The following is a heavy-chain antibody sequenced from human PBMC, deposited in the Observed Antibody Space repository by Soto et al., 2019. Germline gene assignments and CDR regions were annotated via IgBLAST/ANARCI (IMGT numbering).Heavy chain of an antibody. CDR2: ISSSGSTI. Sequence: SGGSLSLSCAASGFTFSDYYMSWIRQAPGKGLEWVSYISSSGSTIYYADSVKGRFTISRDNAKNSLYLQMNSLRAEDTAVYYCARDLIYGDYVSGYFDYWGQGTLVTVSS. J-gene: IGHJ4*02. D-gene: IGHD4-17*01. V-gene: IGHV3-11*01. CDR3: ARDLIYGDYVSGYFDY. CDR1: GFTFSDYY.